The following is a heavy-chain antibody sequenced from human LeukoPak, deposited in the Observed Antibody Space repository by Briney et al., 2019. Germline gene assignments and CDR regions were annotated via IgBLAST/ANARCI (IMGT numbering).Heavy chain of an antibody. J-gene: IGHJ4*02. V-gene: IGHV3-23*01. Sequence: GGSLRLSCAASGFTFSSYAMRWVRQAPGKGVEWVSAISGRGGRTYYADSVKGGFTISRHNSKNTLYLQMNSLRAEDTAVYYCAKDQRYCGGDCYSSFDYWGQGTLVTVSS. CDR1: GFTFSSYA. D-gene: IGHD2-21*02. CDR2: ISGRGGRT. CDR3: AKDQRYCGGDCYSSFDY.